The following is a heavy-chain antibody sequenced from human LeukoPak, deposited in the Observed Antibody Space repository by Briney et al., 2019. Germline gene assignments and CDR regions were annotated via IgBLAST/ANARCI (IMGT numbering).Heavy chain of an antibody. Sequence: GESLRISCKGSAYSFTSYWIGWVRQMPGKGLEWMGIIYPGDSDTRYSPSFQGQVTISADKSISTAYLQWSSLKASDTAMYYCARWGYYYDSSGYYYAAREDYWGQATLVTVSS. D-gene: IGHD3-22*01. J-gene: IGHJ4*02. CDR1: AYSFTSYW. CDR2: IYPGDSDT. CDR3: ARWGYYYDSSGYYYAAREDY. V-gene: IGHV5-51*01.